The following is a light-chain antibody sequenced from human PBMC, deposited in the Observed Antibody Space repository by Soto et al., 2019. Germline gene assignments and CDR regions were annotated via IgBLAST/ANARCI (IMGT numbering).Light chain of an antibody. V-gene: IGKV1-6*01. CDR2: AAS. CDR1: QAIRSD. J-gene: IGKJ1*01. CDR3: LQDYNYPRT. Sequence: AVQMTQSPSSLSASVGDRVTITCRASQAIRSDLGWYQMKPGKVPKLLIYAASNLQSGVPSRFIGRGYGTDFTPTISSLQPEDFATYYCLQDYNYPRTFGQGTKVEI.